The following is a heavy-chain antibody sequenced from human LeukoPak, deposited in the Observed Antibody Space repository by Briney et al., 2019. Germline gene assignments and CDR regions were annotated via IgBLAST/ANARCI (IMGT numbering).Heavy chain of an antibody. CDR3: ASVDYVWGSFY. J-gene: IGHJ4*02. CDR2: IYYSGST. D-gene: IGHD3-16*01. V-gene: IGHV4-59*01. CDR1: GGSISSYY. Sequence: PSETLSLTCTVSGGSISSYYWSWIRQPPGKGLEWIGYIYYSGSTNYNPSLKSRVTIPVDTSKNQFSLKLSSVTAADTAVYYCASVDYVWGSFYWGQGTLVTVSS.